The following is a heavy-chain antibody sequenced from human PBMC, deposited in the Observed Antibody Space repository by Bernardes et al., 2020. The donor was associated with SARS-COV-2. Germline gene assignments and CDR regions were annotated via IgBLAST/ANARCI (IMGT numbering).Heavy chain of an antibody. CDR3: ARDRSMGATDY. Sequence: VGSLRLSCAASGFTFSSSWMSWVRQAPGKGLEWVANIKQDGSVRNYVDSVRGRFTISRDNAKSSVFLQMNSLRAEDTAVYFCARDRSMGATDYWGQGTLVTVSS. D-gene: IGHD1-26*01. J-gene: IGHJ4*02. V-gene: IGHV3-7*03. CDR1: GFTFSSSW. CDR2: IKQDGSVR.